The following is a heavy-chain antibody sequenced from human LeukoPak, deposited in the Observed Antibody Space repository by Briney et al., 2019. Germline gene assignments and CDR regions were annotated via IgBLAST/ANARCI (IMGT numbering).Heavy chain of an antibody. Sequence: ASVKVSCKASGYTFSTYGISWVRQAPGQGLEWMGWILPYSGNTNYAQKLQGRVSVTTDTSTTTAYMELRSLTSDDTAVYYCAKDRRGSRTSLDVWGQGTTITVSS. CDR2: ILPYSGNT. J-gene: IGHJ6*02. CDR3: AKDRRGSRTSLDV. CDR1: GYTFSTYG. V-gene: IGHV1-18*01. D-gene: IGHD1-7*01.